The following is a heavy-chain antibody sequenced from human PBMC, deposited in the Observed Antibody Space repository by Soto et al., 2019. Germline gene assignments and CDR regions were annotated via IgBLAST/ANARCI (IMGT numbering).Heavy chain of an antibody. CDR1: GGSISSGGYY. J-gene: IGHJ3*02. D-gene: IGHD3-10*01. CDR3: ASGWFGELDAFDI. CDR2: ISYSGST. Sequence: QVQLQESGPGLVKPSQTLSLTCTVSGGSISSGGYYWSWIRQHPGKGLEWIGYISYSGSTYYNPSLKSRVTISVDTSKNQFSLKLSSVTAADTAVYYCASGWFGELDAFDIWGQGTMVTVSS. V-gene: IGHV4-31*03.